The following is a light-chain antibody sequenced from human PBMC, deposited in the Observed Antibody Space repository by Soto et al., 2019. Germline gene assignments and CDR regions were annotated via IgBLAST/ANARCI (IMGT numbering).Light chain of an antibody. J-gene: IGKJ5*01. V-gene: IGKV3-15*01. CDR2: GAS. CDR1: QSISSK. CDR3: QPYDKWFSIT. Sequence: EIVMTQSPATLSVSPGGRATLSCRASQSISSKLGWYQQKPGQAPRLLIYGASTRAPGIPARFSGSGSETEFPLTISSLQSEDFGVYYCQPYDKWFSITFGHGTRLEIK.